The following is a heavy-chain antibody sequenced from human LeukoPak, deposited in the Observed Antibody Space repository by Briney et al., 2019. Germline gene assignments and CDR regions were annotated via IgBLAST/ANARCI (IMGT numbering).Heavy chain of an antibody. CDR2: IASDGSHT. CDR1: GSTFSTYF. J-gene: IGHJ3*02. D-gene: IGHD3-10*01. CDR3: ARERQDTIVHSGAFDI. Sequence: GRSLRLSCAASGSTFSTYFMHWVRQAPGKGLEWVAVIASDGSHTFYVESVKGRFTISRDNSKNTLYLQMNSLRAEDTAVYFCARERQDTIVHSGAFDIWGQGTMFTVSS. V-gene: IGHV3-30-3*01.